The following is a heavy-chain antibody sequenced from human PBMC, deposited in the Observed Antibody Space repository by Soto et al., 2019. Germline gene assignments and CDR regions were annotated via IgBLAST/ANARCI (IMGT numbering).Heavy chain of an antibody. Sequence: VQLVQSGAEVQKPGASVQVSCKTSGYSFSNYSMHWVRQVPGQGLEWMGKINPKGGSTSLAQKFKDAVTLTRDTSTNTVYMELSSLTSEDTAGYDGARDGVQLWPRYYVDYWGQGTLVTVSS. CDR2: INPKGGST. CDR3: ARDGVQLWPRYYVDY. CDR1: GYSFSNYS. J-gene: IGHJ4*02. V-gene: IGHV1-46*01. D-gene: IGHD1-1*01.